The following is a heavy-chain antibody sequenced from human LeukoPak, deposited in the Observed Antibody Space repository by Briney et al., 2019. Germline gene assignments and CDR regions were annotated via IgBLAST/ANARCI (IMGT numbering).Heavy chain of an antibody. V-gene: IGHV3-23*01. CDR3: AKGLMVRGVIIDY. Sequence: PGGSLRLSCVASGFTFSSYVMSWVRQAPGKGLEWVSGIGGSGGSTYYADSVKGRFTISRDNSKNTLYLQMNSLRAEDTAVYYCAKGLMVRGVIIDYWGQGTLVTVSS. CDR2: IGGSGGST. J-gene: IGHJ4*02. CDR1: GFTFSSYV. D-gene: IGHD3-10*01.